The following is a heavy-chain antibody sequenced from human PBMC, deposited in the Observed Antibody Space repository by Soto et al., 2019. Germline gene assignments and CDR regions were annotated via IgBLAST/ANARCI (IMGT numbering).Heavy chain of an antibody. CDR3: ARDGYDYVWGSYRYPSS. CDR2: IYYSGST. Sequence: SETLSLTCAVSGCSISSGDYYWSWIRQPPGKGLEWIGYIYYSGSTYYNPSLKSRVTISVDTSKNQFSLKLSSVTAADTAVYYCARDGYDYVWGSYRYPSSWGQGTLVTVSS. J-gene: IGHJ5*02. V-gene: IGHV4-30-4*01. D-gene: IGHD3-16*02. CDR1: GCSISSGDYY.